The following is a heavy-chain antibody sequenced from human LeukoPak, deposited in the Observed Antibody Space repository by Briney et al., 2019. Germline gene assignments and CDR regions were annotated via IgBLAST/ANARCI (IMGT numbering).Heavy chain of an antibody. CDR2: IIPIFGTA. CDR1: GGTFSSYA. Sequence: ASVKVSCKASGGTFSSYAISWVRQAPGQGLEWMGGIIPIFGTANYAQKFQGRVTITADESTSTAYMELSSLRSDDTAVYYCARALYYYGSGSYYTSPNYYGMDVWGQGTTVTVSS. V-gene: IGHV1-69*13. CDR3: ARALYYYGSGSYYTSPNYYGMDV. D-gene: IGHD3-10*01. J-gene: IGHJ6*02.